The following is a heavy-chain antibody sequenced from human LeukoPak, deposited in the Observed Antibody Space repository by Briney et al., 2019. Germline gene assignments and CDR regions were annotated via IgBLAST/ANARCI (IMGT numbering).Heavy chain of an antibody. Sequence: ASVKVSCKASGYTFTSYAMHWVRQAPGQRLEWMGWINAGNGNTKYSQEFQGRVTITRDTSASTAYMELSSLRSEDMAVYYCARDPYDSSGYGNWFDPWGQGTLVTVSS. CDR1: GYTFTSYA. D-gene: IGHD3-22*01. CDR3: ARDPYDSSGYGNWFDP. CDR2: INAGNGNT. J-gene: IGHJ5*02. V-gene: IGHV1-3*03.